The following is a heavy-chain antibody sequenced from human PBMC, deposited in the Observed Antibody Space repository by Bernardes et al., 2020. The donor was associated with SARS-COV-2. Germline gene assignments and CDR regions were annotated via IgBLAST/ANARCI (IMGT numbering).Heavy chain of an antibody. CDR1: GFTFSSYW. V-gene: IGHV3-7*01. CDR2: IKEDGSEK. CDR3: SRDKGIAVAGTKYYFDY. J-gene: IGHJ4*02. D-gene: IGHD6-19*01. Sequence: GGSLRLSCAASGFTFSSYWMSWVRQAPGKGLEWVANIKEDGSEKNYVDSVKGRFSISRDNAKNSLYLQMNSLRAEDTAVYYCSRDKGIAVAGTKYYFDYWGQGTMVTVSS.